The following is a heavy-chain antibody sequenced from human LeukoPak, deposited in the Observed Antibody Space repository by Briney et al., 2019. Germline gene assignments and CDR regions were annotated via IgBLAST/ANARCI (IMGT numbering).Heavy chain of an antibody. CDR1: GGSISSSSYY. V-gene: IGHV4-39*01. CDR2: IYYSGST. J-gene: IGHJ4*02. Sequence: PSETLSVTCTVSGGSISSSSYYWGWIRQPPGKGLEWIGNIYYSGSTYYNPSLKSRVTISGDTPKNQFSLQLSSVTAADTAVYYCARYDSGEFDYWGQGTLVIVSS. CDR3: ARYDSGEFDY. D-gene: IGHD3-10*01.